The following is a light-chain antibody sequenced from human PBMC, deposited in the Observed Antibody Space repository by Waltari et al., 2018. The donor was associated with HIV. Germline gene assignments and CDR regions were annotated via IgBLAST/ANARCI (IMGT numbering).Light chain of an antibody. CDR1: QPVSSW. CDR2: QAS. Sequence: DIQVTQSPSALSASVGDTVTISCRASQPVSSWMAWFLQRPSKAPRLLIYQASILASGVQSRFSGSRSGTDFSLTIRGLQPDDFGTYYCQQYNWHWTFGQGTRV. CDR3: QQYNWHWT. V-gene: IGKV1-5*01. J-gene: IGKJ1*01.